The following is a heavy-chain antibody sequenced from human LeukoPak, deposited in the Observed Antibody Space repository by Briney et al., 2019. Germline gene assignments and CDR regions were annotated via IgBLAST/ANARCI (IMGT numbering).Heavy chain of an antibody. D-gene: IGHD2-15*01. J-gene: IGHJ4*02. V-gene: IGHV4-61*08. CDR2: IYYSGST. CDR3: ASTYCSGGSCYWALVY. Sequence: SQTLSLTCTVSGGSISSGGYYWSWVRQPPGKGLEWIGYIYYSGSTNYNPSLKSRVTISVDTSKNQFSLKLSSVTAADTAVYYCASTYCSGGSCYWALVYWGQGTLVTVSS. CDR1: GGSISSGGYY.